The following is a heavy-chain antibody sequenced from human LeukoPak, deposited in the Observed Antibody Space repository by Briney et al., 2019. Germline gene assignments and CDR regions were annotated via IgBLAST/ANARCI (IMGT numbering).Heavy chain of an antibody. CDR3: AKDCCSNTGLSDY. CDR1: GLTFSIYA. J-gene: IGHJ4*02. D-gene: IGHD2-2*01. V-gene: IGHV3-23*01. CDR2: ITVDGGTT. Sequence: PGGSLRLSCAASGLTFSIYAMSWVRRAPEKGLEWVSTITVDGGTTYYADSVKGRFPISRDNSKSTLYLQMNSLRTEDTAVYYCAKDCCSNTGLSDYWGQRTRVTVPS.